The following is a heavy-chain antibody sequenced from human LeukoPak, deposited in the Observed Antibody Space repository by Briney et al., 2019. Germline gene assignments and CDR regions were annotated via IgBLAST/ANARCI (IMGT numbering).Heavy chain of an antibody. CDR2: ISYDGSNK. V-gene: IGHV3-30*04. Sequence: SGGSLRLSCAASGFTFSSYAMHWVRQAPGKGLEWVAVISYDGSNKYYADSVKGRFTISRDNSKNTLYLQMNSLRAEDTAVYYCARTVDTAMVPFYDYWGQGTLVTVSS. CDR1: GFTFSSYA. J-gene: IGHJ4*02. CDR3: ARTVDTAMVPFYDY. D-gene: IGHD5-18*01.